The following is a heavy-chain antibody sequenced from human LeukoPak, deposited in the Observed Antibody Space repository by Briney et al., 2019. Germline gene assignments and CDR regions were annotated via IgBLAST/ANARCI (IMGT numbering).Heavy chain of an antibody. CDR2: VYYNGDI. J-gene: IGHJ4*01. V-gene: IGHV4-59*01. D-gene: IGHD3-22*01. CDR1: GGSISSYY. Sequence: PSETPSLTCTVSGGSISSYYWSWIRQSPGKRLEWIAYVYYNGDIMYNPSLKSRVTISLDTSKNQFSLNMASVTAADTAVYFCATTWYYDTRGYLFDDWGHGTLVTVSS. CDR3: ATTWYYDTRGYLFDD.